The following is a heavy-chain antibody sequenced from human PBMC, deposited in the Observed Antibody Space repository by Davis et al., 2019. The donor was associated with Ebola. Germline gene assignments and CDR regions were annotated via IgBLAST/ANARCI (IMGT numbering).Heavy chain of an antibody. CDR3: ARDFDGGNYYFDY. D-gene: IGHD3-9*01. CDR1: GGSFSSHP. J-gene: IGHJ4*02. Sequence: SVKVSYKTSGGSFSSHPISWVRQAPRQGLEWMGGIIPIFDTPHYAQKFQGRITITADASTSTAYMELSSLRSEDTATYFCARDFDGGNYYFDYWGPGTPVTVSS. CDR2: IIPIFDTP. V-gene: IGHV1-69*13.